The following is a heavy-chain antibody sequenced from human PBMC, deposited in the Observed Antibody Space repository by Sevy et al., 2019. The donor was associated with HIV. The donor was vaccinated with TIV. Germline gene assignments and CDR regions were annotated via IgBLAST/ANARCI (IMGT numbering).Heavy chain of an antibody. CDR3: ARDQEFCSTTTCDSGLDH. CDR2: INPNSDVT. J-gene: IGHJ4*01. D-gene: IGHD1-26*01. V-gene: IGHV1-2*02. CDR1: GYRFTDYY. Sequence: ASVKVSCETSGYRFTDYYIHWVRQAPGQGLEWMGWINPNSDVTKSAKKFQDRVIMTKDTSISTVYIELRGLTFDDSAVYYCARDQEFCSTTTCDSGLDHWGHGSLVTVSS.